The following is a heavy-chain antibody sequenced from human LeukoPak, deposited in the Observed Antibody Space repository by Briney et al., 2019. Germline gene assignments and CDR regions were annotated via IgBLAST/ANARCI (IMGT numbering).Heavy chain of an antibody. V-gene: IGHV3-23*01. CDR3: AKDLWFGETPPDY. CDR1: GFTFSTYA. J-gene: IGHJ4*02. D-gene: IGHD3-10*01. Sequence: GGSLRLSCAASGFTFSTYAVNWVRQAPGKGLEWVSAISGSGGSTYYADSVKGRFTISRDNSKNTLYLQMNSLRAEDTAVYYCAKDLWFGETPPDYWGQGTLVTVSS. CDR2: ISGSGGST.